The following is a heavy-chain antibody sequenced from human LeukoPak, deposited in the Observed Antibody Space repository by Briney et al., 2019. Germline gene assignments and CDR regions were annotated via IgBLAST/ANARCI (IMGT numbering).Heavy chain of an antibody. D-gene: IGHD3-22*01. Sequence: NTSETLSLTCAVSGGSISSGGYSWSWIRQPPGKGLEWIGYIYHSGSTYYNPSLKSRVTISVDRSKNQFSLKLSSVTAADTAVYYCARYNYDSSGYYYFDYWGQGTLVTVSS. CDR2: IYHSGST. CDR3: ARYNYDSSGYYYFDY. J-gene: IGHJ4*02. V-gene: IGHV4-30-2*01. CDR1: GGSISSGGYS.